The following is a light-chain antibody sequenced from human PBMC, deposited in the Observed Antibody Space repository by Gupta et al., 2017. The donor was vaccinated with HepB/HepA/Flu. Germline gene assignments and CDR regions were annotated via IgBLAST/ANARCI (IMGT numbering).Light chain of an antibody. Sequence: QSAVTQPPSVSGTPGQRVAISCSGSTSNIGRNTVNWYHQFPGTAPKLLIYGNIQRPSGVSDRFSGSKSGTSASLAISGLQPEDEAYYYCAAWDDSLNGVIFGGGTKLTVL. CDR3: AAWDDSLNGVI. V-gene: IGLV1-44*01. CDR1: TSNIGRNT. J-gene: IGLJ2*01. CDR2: GNI.